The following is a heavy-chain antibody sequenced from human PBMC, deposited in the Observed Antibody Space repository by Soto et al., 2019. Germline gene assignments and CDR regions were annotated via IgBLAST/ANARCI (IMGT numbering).Heavy chain of an antibody. CDR1: GGTFSIYA. Sequence: SVKVSCTASGGTFSIYAISWVRQAPGQGLEWMGGIIPIFGTANYAQKFQGRVTITADESTSTAYMELSSLRSEDTAVYYCARSPRRIAAAGTPERWFDPWGQGTLVTVSS. V-gene: IGHV1-69*13. CDR2: IIPIFGTA. CDR3: ARSPRRIAAAGTPERWFDP. J-gene: IGHJ5*02. D-gene: IGHD6-13*01.